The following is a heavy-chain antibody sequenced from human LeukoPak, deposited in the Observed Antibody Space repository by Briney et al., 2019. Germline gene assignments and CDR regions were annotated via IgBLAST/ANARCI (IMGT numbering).Heavy chain of an antibody. CDR1: GGSISSYY. J-gene: IGHJ4*02. CDR3: ARGRWGFGY. V-gene: IGHV4-59*01. CDR2: IYYSGST. D-gene: IGHD7-27*01. Sequence: SETLSLICTVSGGSISSYYWSWIRQPPGKGLEWIGYIYYSGSTNYNPSLKSRVTISVDTSKNQFSLKLSSVTAADTAVYYCARGRWGFGYRGQGTLVTVSS.